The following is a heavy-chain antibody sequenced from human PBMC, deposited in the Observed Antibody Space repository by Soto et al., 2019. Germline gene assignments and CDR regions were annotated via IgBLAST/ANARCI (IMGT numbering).Heavy chain of an antibody. D-gene: IGHD2-21*01. CDR1: GFTFSSYE. Sequence: EVQLVESGGGLVQPGGSLRLSCAASGFTFSSYEMNWVRQAPGKGLEWVSAISGSGGSTYYADSVKGRFTISRGNSKNTLYLQMNSLRAEDTAVYYCANSRIQIVVVPDYWGQGTLVTVSS. V-gene: IGHV3-23*04. CDR2: ISGSGGST. CDR3: ANSRIQIVVVPDY. J-gene: IGHJ4*02.